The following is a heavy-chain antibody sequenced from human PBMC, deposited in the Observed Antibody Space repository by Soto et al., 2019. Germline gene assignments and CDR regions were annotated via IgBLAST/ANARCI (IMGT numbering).Heavy chain of an antibody. CDR2: ISYDGSNK. Sequence: QVQLVESGGGVVQPGRSLRLSCAASGFTFSSYGMHWVRQAPGKGLEWVAVISYDGSNKYYADSVKGRFTISRDNSKNTLYMQKNSLRADDTAVYYCAKERKDLPVYFFDYWGQGTLVTVSS. J-gene: IGHJ4*02. CDR3: AKERKDLPVYFFDY. V-gene: IGHV3-30*18. CDR1: GFTFSSYG.